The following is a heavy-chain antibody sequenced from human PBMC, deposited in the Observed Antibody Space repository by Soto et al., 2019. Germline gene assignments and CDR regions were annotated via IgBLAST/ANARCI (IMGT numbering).Heavy chain of an antibody. Sequence: QVQLVQSGAEVKKPGSSVKVSCKASGGTFSSYAISWVRQAPGQGLEWMGGIIPIFGTANYAQKFQGRVTITADESTSTAYMELSSLRSEDTAVSYCARDQRKGYSYGHYWYFDLWGRGTLVTVSS. CDR2: IIPIFGTA. V-gene: IGHV1-69*12. CDR3: ARDQRKGYSYGHYWYFDL. D-gene: IGHD5-18*01. J-gene: IGHJ2*01. CDR1: GGTFSSYA.